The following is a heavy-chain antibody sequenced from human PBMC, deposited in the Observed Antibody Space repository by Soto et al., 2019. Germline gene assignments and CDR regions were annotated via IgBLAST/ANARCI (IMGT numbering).Heavy chain of an antibody. D-gene: IGHD5-18*01. V-gene: IGHV3-23*01. CDR1: GITFNNYA. CDR3: AKGGGGGAAMVTSYFDY. Sequence: EVQLLESGGGLVQPGGSLRLSCAASGITFNNYALNWVRQAPGKGLEWVSGISGSGTGTYYADSVKGRFTISRDNSKSXXYLHMNSLRADDTAIYYCAKGGGGGAAMVTSYFDYWGQGTLVTVSS. CDR2: ISGSGTGT. J-gene: IGHJ4*02.